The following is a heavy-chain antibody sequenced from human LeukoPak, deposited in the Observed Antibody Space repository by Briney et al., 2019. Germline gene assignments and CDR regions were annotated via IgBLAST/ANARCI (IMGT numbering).Heavy chain of an antibody. V-gene: IGHV3-30-3*01. J-gene: IGHJ6*03. Sequence: PGSSLRLSCAASGFTYSSYAMHWVRQAPGKALEGVAVISYDGSNKYYADSAKGRFTISRDNAKNTLYLQMNSLRTEDTSVYCCAREGGPYSYYSYMDVWGKGTTVTVSS. CDR1: GFTYSSYA. D-gene: IGHD2-15*01. CDR2: ISYDGSNK. CDR3: AREGGPYSYYSYMDV.